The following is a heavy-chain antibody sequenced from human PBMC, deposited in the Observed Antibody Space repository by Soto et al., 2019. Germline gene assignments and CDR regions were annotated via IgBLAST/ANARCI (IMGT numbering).Heavy chain of an antibody. CDR3: ARDAPRYCSVGICYSAYFDY. CDR2: IIPFSGTA. D-gene: IGHD2-15*01. Sequence: QVQLVQSGAEVKKPGSSVKVSCKASGGTFTNYALSWVRQAPGQGLEWMGGIIPFSGTANYAQKFRDRVTFTADKSTNTAYMELSSLISEDTAMYYCARDAPRYCSVGICYSAYFDYWGQGNLVTVSS. J-gene: IGHJ4*02. CDR1: GGTFTNYA. V-gene: IGHV1-69*06.